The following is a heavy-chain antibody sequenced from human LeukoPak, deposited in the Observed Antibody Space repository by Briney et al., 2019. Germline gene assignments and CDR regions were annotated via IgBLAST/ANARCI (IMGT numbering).Heavy chain of an antibody. CDR2: INHSGST. CDR1: GGSFSGYY. J-gene: IGHJ6*02. D-gene: IGHD3-3*01. CDR3: ARDITIFGVVISGNYYYGMDV. V-gene: IGHV4-34*01. Sequence: SETLSLTCAVYGGSFSGYYGSWIRQPPGKGLEWIGEINHSGSTNYNPSLKSRVTISVDTSKNQFSLKLSSVTAADTAVYYCARDITIFGVVISGNYYYGMDVWGQGTTVTVSS.